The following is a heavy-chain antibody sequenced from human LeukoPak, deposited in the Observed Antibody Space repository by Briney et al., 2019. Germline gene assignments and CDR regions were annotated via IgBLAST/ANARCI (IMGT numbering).Heavy chain of an antibody. CDR3: ARGRGGCSGGSCYTLFPLRMGFDY. CDR2: ISSSGSTI. D-gene: IGHD2-15*01. J-gene: IGHJ4*02. CDR1: GFTFSSYE. V-gene: IGHV3-48*03. Sequence: GGSLRLSCAASGFTFSSYEMNWVRQAPGKGLEWVSYISSSGSTIYYADSVKGRFTISRDNAKNSLYLQMNSLRAEDTAVYYCARGRGGCSGGSCYTLFPLRMGFDYWGQGTLVTVSS.